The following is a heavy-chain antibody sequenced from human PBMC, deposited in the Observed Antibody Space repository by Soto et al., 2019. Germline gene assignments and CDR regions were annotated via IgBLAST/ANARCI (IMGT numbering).Heavy chain of an antibody. V-gene: IGHV1-3*01. CDR2: INAGDGNT. J-gene: IGHJ4*02. Sequence: QVQLVQSGAEVKRPGASVKVSCKASGYTFTNYGVHWVRQAPGQSLEWMGWINAGDGNTKYSRNFQGRVTIARATSASTAYMELSSLSSEDTAVYYCVRDGAVAGNINFDFWGQGTLVTVSS. D-gene: IGHD6-19*01. CDR1: GYTFTNYG. CDR3: VRDGAVAGNINFDF.